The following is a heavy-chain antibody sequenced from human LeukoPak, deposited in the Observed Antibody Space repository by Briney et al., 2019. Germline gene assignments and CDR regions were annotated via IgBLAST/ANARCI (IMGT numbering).Heavy chain of an antibody. D-gene: IGHD2-2*01. Sequence: GGSLRLSCAASGFTFSNYAVHWVRQAPGKGLEWVAVISDDGSNKYYPDSVKGRFTISRDNSKNTLYLQMNSLRAEDTAVYYCARWHCSSISCYYFDYWGQGTLVTVSS. V-gene: IGHV3-30*07. J-gene: IGHJ4*02. CDR1: GFTFSNYA. CDR2: ISDDGSNK. CDR3: ARWHCSSISCYYFDY.